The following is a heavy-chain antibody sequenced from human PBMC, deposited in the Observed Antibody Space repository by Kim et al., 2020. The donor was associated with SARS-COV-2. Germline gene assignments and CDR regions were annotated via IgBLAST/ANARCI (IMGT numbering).Heavy chain of an antibody. CDR3: ARQRGIQLYYYYGMDV. CDR2: IDPSDSYT. J-gene: IGHJ6*02. D-gene: IGHD5-18*01. CDR1: GYSFTSYW. V-gene: IGHV5-10-1*01. Sequence: GESLKISCKGSGYSFTSYWISWVRQMPGKGLEWMGRIDPSDSYTNYSPSFQGHVTISADKSISTAYLQWSSLKASDTAMYYCARQRGIQLYYYYGMDVWGQGTTVTVSS.